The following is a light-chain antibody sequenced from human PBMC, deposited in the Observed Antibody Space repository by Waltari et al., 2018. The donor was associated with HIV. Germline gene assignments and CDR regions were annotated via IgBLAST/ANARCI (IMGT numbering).Light chain of an antibody. V-gene: IGLV2-14*03. J-gene: IGLJ1*01. CDR1: SGDIGTSKH. Sequence: QSALTQPASVSGSPGQSIAISCTGPSGDIGTSKHVSWYQQHTGKVPKLIIYDVNVRPSGVSDRFSGSKSGNTATLTISGLHSDDEADYYCCSYTVNSTGVFGAGTKITV. CDR2: DVN. CDR3: CSYTVNSTGV.